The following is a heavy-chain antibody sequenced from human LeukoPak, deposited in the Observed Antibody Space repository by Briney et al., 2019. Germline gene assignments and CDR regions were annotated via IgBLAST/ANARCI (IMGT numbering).Heavy chain of an antibody. Sequence: SETLSLTCIVSGDSISSGDYYWSWIRQPAGKGLEWIGSIYYSGSTYYNPSLKSRVTISVDASKNQFSLKLSSVTAADTAVYYCARRYSYGYTGLYYYYYMDVWGKGTTVTISS. CDR2: IYYSGST. D-gene: IGHD5-18*01. CDR3: ARRYSYGYTGLYYYYYMDV. V-gene: IGHV4-39*01. CDR1: GDSISSGDYY. J-gene: IGHJ6*03.